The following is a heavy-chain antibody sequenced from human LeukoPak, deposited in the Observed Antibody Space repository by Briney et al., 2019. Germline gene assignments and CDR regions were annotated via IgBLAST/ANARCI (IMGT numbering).Heavy chain of an antibody. CDR3: ARRSYGDYCFDY. CDR1: GFTFSTYS. D-gene: IGHD4-17*01. CDR2: ISSSGTTI. Sequence: QPGGSLRLSCAASGFTFSTYSMNWVRQAPGKGPEWVSYISSSGTTISYADSVKGRFTISRDNVKNSLYLQTNSLRAEDTAVYYCARRSYGDYCFDYWGQGILVTVSS. J-gene: IGHJ4*02. V-gene: IGHV3-48*01.